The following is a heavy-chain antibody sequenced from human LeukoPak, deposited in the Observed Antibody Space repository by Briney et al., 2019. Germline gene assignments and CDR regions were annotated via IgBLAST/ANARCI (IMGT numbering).Heavy chain of an antibody. CDR2: IYYSGST. CDR1: GGSISSGGYY. V-gene: IGHV4-61*08. J-gene: IGHJ3*02. CDR3: ARLKGHYYDSSGSYRDI. D-gene: IGHD3-22*01. Sequence: SETLSLTCTVSGGSISSGGYYWSWIRQHPGKGLEWIGYIYYSGSTNYNPSLKSRVTISVDTSKNQFSLKLSSVTAADTAVYYCARLKGHYYDSSGSYRDIWGQGTKVTVSS.